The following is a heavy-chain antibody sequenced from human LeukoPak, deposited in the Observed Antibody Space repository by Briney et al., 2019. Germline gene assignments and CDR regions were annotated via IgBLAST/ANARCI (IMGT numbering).Heavy chain of an antibody. CDR3: AKWGDYDVLTGYYDPDY. D-gene: IGHD3-9*01. CDR1: GFTFSNYT. Sequence: PGGSLRLSCAASGFTFSNYTMSWVRQAPGKGLEWVSAITGSGGNTYYADSVKGRFTISRDNSKNTVFLQMNSLRAEDTAVYYYAKWGDYDVLTGYYDPDYWGQGTLVTVSS. CDR2: ITGSGGNT. J-gene: IGHJ4*02. V-gene: IGHV3-23*01.